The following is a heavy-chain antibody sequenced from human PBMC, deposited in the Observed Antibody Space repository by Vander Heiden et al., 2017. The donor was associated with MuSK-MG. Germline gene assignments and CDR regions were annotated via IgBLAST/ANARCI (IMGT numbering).Heavy chain of an antibody. V-gene: IGHV4-59*08. D-gene: IGHD2-2*01. CDR3: ARHNPAVGGRWWGVAVPACIRGAEFFQY. J-gene: IGHJ1*01. CDR1: GGSISRYY. CDR2: IHSSGST. Sequence: QVQLQESGPGLVKPSETLSLTCTVSGGSISRYYWSWIRQPPGKGLEWIGYIHSSGSTNYNPSLKSRVTISVDTSKNQFSLKLSSVTAADTAVYYCARHNPAVGGRWWGVAVPACIRGAEFFQYCWQVTLVTVSS.